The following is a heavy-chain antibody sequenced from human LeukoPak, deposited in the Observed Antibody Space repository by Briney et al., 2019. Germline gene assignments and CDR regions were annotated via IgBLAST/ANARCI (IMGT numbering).Heavy chain of an antibody. J-gene: IGHJ4*02. Sequence: PGGSLRLSCAASGFTFSSYAMSWVRQAPGKGLEWVSAISGSGGSTYYADSVKGRFAISRDNSKNTLYLQMNSLRAEDTAVYSCARGLGGIFGVVIIASPFFDYWGQGTLVTVSS. CDR1: GFTFSSYA. CDR2: ISGSGGST. CDR3: ARGLGGIFGVVIIASPFFDY. D-gene: IGHD3-3*01. V-gene: IGHV3-23*01.